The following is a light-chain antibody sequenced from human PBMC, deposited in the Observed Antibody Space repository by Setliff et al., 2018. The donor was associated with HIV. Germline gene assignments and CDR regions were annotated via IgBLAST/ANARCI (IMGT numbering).Light chain of an antibody. CDR2: EGS. V-gene: IGLV2-14*02. CDR1: SSDVGSYNL. J-gene: IGLJ1*01. CDR3: SSYRSSDTGV. Sequence: QSALTQPASVSGSPGQSITISCTGTSSDVGSYNLVSWYQQHPGKAPKLMIYEGSKRPSGVSNRFSGSKSGNTASLTISGLQAEDEADYYCSSYRSSDTGVFGTGTKV.